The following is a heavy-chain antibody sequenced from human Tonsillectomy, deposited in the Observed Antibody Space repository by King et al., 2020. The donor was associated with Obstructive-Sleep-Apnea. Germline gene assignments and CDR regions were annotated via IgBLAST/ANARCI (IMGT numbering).Heavy chain of an antibody. CDR3: ARQGFGGDAAAFDY. CDR2: IYDSGTT. Sequence: VQLQESGPGLVKPSETLSLTCTVSGGSITNYFWSWIRQPPGKGLGWIGYIYDSGTTNYNPSLKSRVTISVDTSSNHFSLRLNSVTAADTAVYYCARQGFGGDAAAFDYWGQGTLVTVSS. CDR1: GGSITNYF. J-gene: IGHJ4*02. V-gene: IGHV4-59*08. D-gene: IGHD2-21*02.